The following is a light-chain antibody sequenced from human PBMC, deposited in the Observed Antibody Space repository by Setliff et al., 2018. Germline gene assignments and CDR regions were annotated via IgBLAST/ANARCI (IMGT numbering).Light chain of an antibody. J-gene: IGLJ2*01. CDR3: GTWDSSLSAVV. CDR1: SSNIGNNY. CDR2: DNN. Sequence: QSVLTQPPSVSAAPGQKVTISCSGSSSNIGNNYVSWYQQLPGTAPKLLIYDNNKXXXGIXDRXXXXXXXXSXTLGIAGLQTGDEADYYCGTWDSSLSAVVFGGGTKVTVL. V-gene: IGLV1-51*01.